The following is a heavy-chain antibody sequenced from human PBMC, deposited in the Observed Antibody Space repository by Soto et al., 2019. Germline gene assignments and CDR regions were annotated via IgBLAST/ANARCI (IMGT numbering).Heavy chain of an antibody. D-gene: IGHD2-2*01. CDR1: GGTFSSYA. V-gene: IGHV1-69*05. J-gene: IGHJ5*02. CDR3: ARAPSRPIVLVPAAPGWFDP. CDR2: IIPIFGTA. Sequence: QVQLVQSGAEVKKPGSSVKVSCKASGGTFSSYAISWVRQAPGQGLEWMGGIIPIFGTANYAQKFQGRVTITPDESTSTAYMELSSLRSEDTAVYYCARAPSRPIVLVPAAPGWFDPWGQATLVTVSS.